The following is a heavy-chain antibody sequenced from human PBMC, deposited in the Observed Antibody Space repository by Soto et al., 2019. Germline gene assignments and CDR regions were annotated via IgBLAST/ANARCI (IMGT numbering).Heavy chain of an antibody. J-gene: IGHJ4*02. CDR3: FRPFAY. CDR1: GFTFSSYG. V-gene: IGHV3-33*01. Sequence: QVQLVESGGGVVQPGRSLRLSCAASGFTFSSYGMHWVRQAPGKGLEWVAVIWYDGSNKYYADSVKGRFTISRDNSKNPFFLQMNSRGAEATAVYYCFRPFAYWGQGPLVTVSS. CDR2: IWYDGSNK.